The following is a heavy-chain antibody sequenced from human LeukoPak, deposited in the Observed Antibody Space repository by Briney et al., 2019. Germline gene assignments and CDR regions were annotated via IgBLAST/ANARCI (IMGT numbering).Heavy chain of an antibody. CDR1: GGTFSSYA. V-gene: IGHV1-69*04. J-gene: IGHJ4*02. CDR3: AREPRETPVDADY. Sequence: SVKVSCKASGGTFSSYAISWVRQAPGQGLEWMGRIIPILGIANYAQKFQGRVTITADKSTSTAYMELSSLRSEDTAVYYCAREPRETPVDADYWGQGTLVTVSS. D-gene: IGHD5-24*01. CDR2: IIPILGIA.